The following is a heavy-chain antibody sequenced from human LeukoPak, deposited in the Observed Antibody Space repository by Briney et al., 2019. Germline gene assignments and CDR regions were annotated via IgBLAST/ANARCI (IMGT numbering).Heavy chain of an antibody. V-gene: IGHV3-23*01. CDR3: GKTTVGYSSGQKPAWPVDY. J-gene: IGHJ4*02. CDR1: GFTFGSYA. Sequence: GSLRLSCAASGFTFGSYAMYWVRQAPGKGLEWVAGIFGSGGSPHYADSVKGRFTISRDNSQNTVYLHINSLRAEDTAVYYCGKTTVGYSSGQKPAWPVDYWGQGTLVTVSS. CDR2: IFGSGGSP. D-gene: IGHD5-18*01.